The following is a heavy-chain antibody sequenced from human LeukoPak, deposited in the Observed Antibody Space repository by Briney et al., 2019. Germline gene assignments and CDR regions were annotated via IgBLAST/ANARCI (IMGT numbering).Heavy chain of an antibody. CDR3: ARGGGDGYNHIRYFDY. Sequence: GGSLRLSCAASGFTVSSNYMSWVRQAPGKGLEWVSVIYSGGSTYYADSVKGRFTISRDNSKNTLYLQMNSLRAEDTAAYYCARGGGDGYNHIRYFDYWGQGTLVTVSS. J-gene: IGHJ4*02. CDR2: IYSGGST. D-gene: IGHD5-24*01. CDR1: GFTVSSNY. V-gene: IGHV3-66*01.